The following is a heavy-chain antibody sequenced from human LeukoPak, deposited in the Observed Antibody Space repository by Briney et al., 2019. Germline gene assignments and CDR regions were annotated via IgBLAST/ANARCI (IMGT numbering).Heavy chain of an antibody. CDR1: GGSISSGGYY. CDR2: IYYSGST. J-gene: IGHJ6*03. CDR3: ARGGPYSSSHRGQQLVNYYYMDV. Sequence: ASQTLSLTCTVSGGSISSGGYYWSWIRQHPGKGLEWIGYIYYSGSTYYNPSLKSRVTISVDTSKNQFSLKLSSVTAADTAVYYCARGGPYSSSHRGQQLVNYYYMDVWGKGTTVTVSS. D-gene: IGHD6-13*01. V-gene: IGHV4-31*03.